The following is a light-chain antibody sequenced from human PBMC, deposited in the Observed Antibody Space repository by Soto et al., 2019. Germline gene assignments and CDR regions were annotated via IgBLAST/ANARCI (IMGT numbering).Light chain of an antibody. CDR3: SSYTSGSPWV. Sequence: QSVLTQPASVSGSPGQSITISCTGTSSDVGGYNYVSWYQQHPGKAPKFMIYDVSNRPSGVSNRFSGSKSGNTASLTISGLQAEDEADYYCSSYTSGSPWVFGGGTKLTVL. J-gene: IGLJ3*02. CDR2: DVS. CDR1: SSDVGGYNY. V-gene: IGLV2-14*01.